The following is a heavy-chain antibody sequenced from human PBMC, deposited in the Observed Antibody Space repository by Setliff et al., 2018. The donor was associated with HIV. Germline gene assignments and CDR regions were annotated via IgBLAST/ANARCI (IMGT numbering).Heavy chain of an antibody. Sequence: GSLRLSCAASGFTFSDYWMHWVRRGPGRGLEWVSRIGRDGTVANYADSVKGRFTISRDNAKKSLYLQMNSLRGEDTAVYYCARKLRPGHGMDVWGQGTTVTVSS. CDR2: IGRDGTVA. CDR1: GFTFSDYW. V-gene: IGHV3-74*01. CDR3: ARKLRPGHGMDV. J-gene: IGHJ6*02. D-gene: IGHD3-10*01.